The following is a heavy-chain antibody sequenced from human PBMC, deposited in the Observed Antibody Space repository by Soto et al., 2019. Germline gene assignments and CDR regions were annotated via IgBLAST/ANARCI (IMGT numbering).Heavy chain of an antibody. CDR3: ARELTVTTLGRWFDP. D-gene: IGHD4-17*01. V-gene: IGHV1-18*04. CDR2: ISAYNGNT. J-gene: IGHJ5*02. CDR1: GYTFTSYG. Sequence: ASVKVSCKASGYTFTSYGISWVRQAPGQGLEWMGWISAYNGNTNYAQKLQGRITMTTDTSTSTAYMELRSLRSDDTAVYYCARELTVTTLGRWFDPWGQGTLVTVS.